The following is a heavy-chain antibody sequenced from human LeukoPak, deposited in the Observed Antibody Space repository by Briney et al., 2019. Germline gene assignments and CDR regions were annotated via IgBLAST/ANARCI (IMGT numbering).Heavy chain of an antibody. Sequence: SVKVSCKASGYTFTSYGISWVRQAPGQGLEWMGGIIPIFGTANYAQKFQGRVTITADESTSTAYMELSSLRSEDTAVYYCARDARMGYYMDVWGKGTTVTVSS. D-gene: IGHD3-16*01. CDR3: ARDARMGYYMDV. CDR1: GYTFTSYG. CDR2: IIPIFGTA. J-gene: IGHJ6*03. V-gene: IGHV1-69*13.